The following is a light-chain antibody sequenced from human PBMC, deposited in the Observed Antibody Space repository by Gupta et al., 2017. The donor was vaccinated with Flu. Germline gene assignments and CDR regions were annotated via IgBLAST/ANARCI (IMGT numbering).Light chain of an antibody. CDR3: ADWDDSRTRWV. CDR1: GSKIGSNY. V-gene: IGLV1-47*01. Sequence: RVTISCTESGSKIGSNYVFWYHQDPAPTPNLLIYWNNKRRSGVPDRFSGSKYAATAALTTIGVRAEDEADDYYADWDDSRTRWVFGGGTKLTVL. CDR2: WNN. J-gene: IGLJ3*02.